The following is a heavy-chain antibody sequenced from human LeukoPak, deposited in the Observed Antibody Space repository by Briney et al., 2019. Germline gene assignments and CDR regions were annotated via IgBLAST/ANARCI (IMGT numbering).Heavy chain of an antibody. CDR1: GGSFSGYY. J-gene: IGHJ5*02. CDR3: ARGLPYSSSWLSWFDP. D-gene: IGHD6-13*01. V-gene: IGHV4-34*01. CDR2: INHSGST. Sequence: PSETLSLTCAVYGGSFSGYYWSWLRQPPGKGLEWIGEINHSGSTNYKPSLKSRVTMSVNTSKNQFSLKVSSMTAADTAVYYCARGLPYSSSWLSWFDPWGQGTLVTVSS.